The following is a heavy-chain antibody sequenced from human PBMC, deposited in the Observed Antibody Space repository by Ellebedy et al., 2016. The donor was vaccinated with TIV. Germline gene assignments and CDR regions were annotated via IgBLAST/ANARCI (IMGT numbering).Heavy chain of an antibody. Sequence: MPSETLSLTCTVSGGSISSYYWSWIRQPPGKGLEWIGYIYYSGSTNYNPSLKSRVPISVDTSKNQFSLKLSSVTAADTAVYYCASRVRDSSWSDGFDPWGQGTLVTVSS. J-gene: IGHJ5*02. V-gene: IGHV4-59*08. CDR3: ASRVRDSSWSDGFDP. CDR2: IYYSGST. CDR1: GGSISSYY. D-gene: IGHD6-6*01.